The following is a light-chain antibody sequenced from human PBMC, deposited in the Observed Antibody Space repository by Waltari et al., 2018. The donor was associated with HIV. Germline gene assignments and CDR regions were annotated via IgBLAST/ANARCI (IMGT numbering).Light chain of an antibody. J-gene: IGLJ1*01. CDR3: CSYADSPPYV. CDR2: EVS. Sequence: QSALTPPASVSGSPGPSITIYCTGTSSDVGSYNLVSWHQQHPGKAAQLMVYEVSKRPAGVSNRSSGSKAGNTASLTISVLQAEDDADYYCCSYADSPPYVFGTGTKVTVL. V-gene: IGLV2-23*02. CDR1: SSDVGSYNL.